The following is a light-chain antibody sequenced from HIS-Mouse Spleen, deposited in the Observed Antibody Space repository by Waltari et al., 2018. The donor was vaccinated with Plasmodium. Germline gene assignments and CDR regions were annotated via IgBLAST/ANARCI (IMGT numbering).Light chain of an antibody. CDR1: KSVSSY. CDR2: DAS. Sequence: EIVLTQSPATLSLSPGERATLSCRASKSVSSYLAWYQQKPGQAPRPLIYDASNRATGIPARFSGSGSGTDFTLTISSLEPEDFAVYYCQQRSNWPRVLTFGGGTKVEIK. V-gene: IGKV3-11*01. CDR3: QQRSNWPRVLT. J-gene: IGKJ4*01.